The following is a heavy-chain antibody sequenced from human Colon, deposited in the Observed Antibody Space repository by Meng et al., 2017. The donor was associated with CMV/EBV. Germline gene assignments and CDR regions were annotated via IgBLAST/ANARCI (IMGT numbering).Heavy chain of an antibody. CDR1: GFTFTGHY. J-gene: IGHJ4*02. D-gene: IGHD1-14*01. V-gene: IGHV1-2*02. Sequence: QVQLGQSGAWVKEPGDSLKGSCKASGFTFTGHYMHWGRQAPGQGLEWMGWIDANSGGTNYAQKFQGRLTMTRDTSISTVYMELNRLRSDDTAVYFCARDGIRGVFFFDYWGQGTLVTVPS. CDR3: ARDGIRGVFFFDY. CDR2: IDANSGGT.